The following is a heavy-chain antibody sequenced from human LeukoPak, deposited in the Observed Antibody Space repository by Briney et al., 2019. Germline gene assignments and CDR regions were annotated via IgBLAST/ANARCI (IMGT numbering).Heavy chain of an antibody. CDR3: AKVVRYSSSWYY. V-gene: IGHV3-23*01. CDR2: ISGSGGST. Sequence: PGGSLRLSCAASGFTFSSYAMSWVRQAPGKGLEWVSAISGSGGSTYYADSVKGRFTISRDYSKNTLYLQMNSLRAEDTAVYYCAKVVRYSSSWYYWGQGTLVTVSS. CDR1: GFTFSSYA. D-gene: IGHD6-13*01. J-gene: IGHJ4*02.